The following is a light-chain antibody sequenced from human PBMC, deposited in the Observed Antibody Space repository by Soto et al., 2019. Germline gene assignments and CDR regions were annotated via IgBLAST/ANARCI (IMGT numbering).Light chain of an antibody. V-gene: IGKV1-39*01. Sequence: DLQMTQSPSSLSASVGDRVTITCRASQYINSYLNWYKQKPGKAPKLLIYAASNLQRGVPSRFSGSASGTDFTLTISSLQPEDFATYYCQQSYSTPRTFGQGTKLEIK. J-gene: IGKJ2*01. CDR3: QQSYSTPRT. CDR2: AAS. CDR1: QYINSY.